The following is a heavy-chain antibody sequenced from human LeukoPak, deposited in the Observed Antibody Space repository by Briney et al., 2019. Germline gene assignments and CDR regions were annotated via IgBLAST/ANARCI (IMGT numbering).Heavy chain of an antibody. CDR2: VDPEDGET. V-gene: IGHV1-69-2*01. Sequence: GASVKISCKASGYTFIDYYMHWVQQAPGKGLEWMGRVDPEDGETIYAEKFQGRVTITADTSTDTAYMELSSLRSEDTAVYYCATDEEVVPAAIQTREAFDIWGQGTMVTVSS. J-gene: IGHJ3*02. CDR1: GYTFIDYY. CDR3: ATDEEVVPAAIQTREAFDI. D-gene: IGHD2-2*02.